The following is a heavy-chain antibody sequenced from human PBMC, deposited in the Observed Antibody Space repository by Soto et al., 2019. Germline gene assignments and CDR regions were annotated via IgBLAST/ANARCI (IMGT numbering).Heavy chain of an antibody. Sequence: EVQLVESGGGLVQPGGSLRLSCTASGFTFSDYGMNWVRQAPGKGPEWVSYISGGSITIYYADSVKGRFTISRDNAKNSLYLQMNSLRAEDTAVYYCARDKVYHDILTPFDYWGQGTLVTVSS. CDR1: GFTFSDYG. J-gene: IGHJ4*02. V-gene: IGHV3-48*01. CDR3: ARDKVYHDILTPFDY. CDR2: ISGGSITI. D-gene: IGHD3-9*01.